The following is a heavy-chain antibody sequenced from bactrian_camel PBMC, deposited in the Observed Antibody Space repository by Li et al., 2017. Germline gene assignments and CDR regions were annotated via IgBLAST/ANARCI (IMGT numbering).Heavy chain of an antibody. Sequence: DVQLVESGGGSVQAGGSLRLSCTESAVTSYGYISNCMAWFRQVPGKEREGIAVIYGRDSELTYYAASVKGRFTISRDNAKNTVYLQMNSLKSEDTALYYCAIEGGRPEEYNYWGQGTQVTVS. CDR1: AVTSYGYISNC. V-gene: IGHV3S40*01. J-gene: IGHJ4*01. CDR3: AIEGGRPEEYNY. CDR2: IYGRDSELT.